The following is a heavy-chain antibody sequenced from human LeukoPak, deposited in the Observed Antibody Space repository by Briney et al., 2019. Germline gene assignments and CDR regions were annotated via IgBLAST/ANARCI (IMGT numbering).Heavy chain of an antibody. Sequence: PGGSLRLSCAASGFTVNSNYMSWVRQAPGKGLEWASVIYGGGSAYYADSVKGRLTISRDNSKHTLFLQMNSLRAEDTAVYYCARGTYYYDSSGYLGDAFDIWGQGTMVTVSS. CDR1: GFTVNSNY. V-gene: IGHV3-53*01. CDR3: ARGTYYYDSSGYLGDAFDI. J-gene: IGHJ3*02. CDR2: IYGGGSA. D-gene: IGHD3-22*01.